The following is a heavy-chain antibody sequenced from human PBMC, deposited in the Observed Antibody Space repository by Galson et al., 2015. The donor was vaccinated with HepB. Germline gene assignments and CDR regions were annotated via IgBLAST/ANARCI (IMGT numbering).Heavy chain of an antibody. V-gene: IGHV3-21*01. Sequence: SLRLSCATSGFTFSSYSINWVRQAPGKGLEWVSSISTDANYIYYADSMKGRFTISRDNSRNTVFLQMNTLRPEDTAHYCARDGRYYGTDLGAHHWGQGTLVVVSS. D-gene: IGHD3-10*01. CDR3: ARDGRYYGTDLGAHH. J-gene: IGHJ1*01. CDR1: GFTFSSYS. CDR2: ISTDANYI.